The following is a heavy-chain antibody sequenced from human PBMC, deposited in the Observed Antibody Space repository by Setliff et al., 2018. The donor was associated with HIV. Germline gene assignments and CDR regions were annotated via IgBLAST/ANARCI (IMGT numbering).Heavy chain of an antibody. CDR2: IYSNGST. J-gene: IGHJ5*02. Sequence: NPSETLSLTCTVSGGSFSSVSYYWNWIRQPAGKGLEWIGLIYSNGSTNCNPSLKSRVTISVDTSKNLFSLKLTSVTAADTAVYYCARSRDGYNWAWFDPWGQGTLVTVSS. CDR1: GGSFSSVSYY. V-gene: IGHV4-61*10. CDR3: ARSRDGYNWAWFDP. D-gene: IGHD5-12*01.